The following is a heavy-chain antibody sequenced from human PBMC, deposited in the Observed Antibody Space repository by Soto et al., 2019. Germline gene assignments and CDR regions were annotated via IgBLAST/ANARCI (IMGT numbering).Heavy chain of an antibody. D-gene: IGHD3-10*01. CDR1: GYTFTSYY. CDR3: AKAPSYCGSGSYHPGYAFDI. V-gene: IGHV1-46*03. CDR2: INPSGGST. J-gene: IGHJ3*02. Sequence: ASVKVSCKASGYTFTSYYMHWVRQAPGQGLEWMGIINPSGGSTSYAQKFQGRVTMTRDTSTSTVYMELSSLRSEDTAVYYCAKAPSYCGSGSYHPGYAFDIWGQGTMVTVSS.